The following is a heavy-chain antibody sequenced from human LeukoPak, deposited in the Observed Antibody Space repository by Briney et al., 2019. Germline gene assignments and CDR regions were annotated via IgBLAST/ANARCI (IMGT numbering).Heavy chain of an antibody. Sequence: SETLSLTCTVSGGSISTYYWSWVRQPPGKGLEWIGYIHYSGTTNYNPSLKNRVTISLDTSKNQFSLNLSSVTAADTAGYYCARMGGYSGYATHWGQGTLVTVSS. D-gene: IGHD5-12*01. CDR2: IHYSGTT. CDR1: GGSISTYY. J-gene: IGHJ4*02. CDR3: ARMGGYSGYATH. V-gene: IGHV4-59*08.